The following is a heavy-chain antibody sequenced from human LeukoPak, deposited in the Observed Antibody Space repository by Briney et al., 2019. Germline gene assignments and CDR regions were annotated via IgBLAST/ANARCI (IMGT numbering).Heavy chain of an antibody. V-gene: IGHV4-39*01. J-gene: IGHJ5*02. Sequence: SETLSLTCTVSGGSISSSSDYWGWIRQPPGKGLEWIANIYYSGSTFYNPSLKSRVTISVDTSKNQFSLKLSSVTAADTAVYYWARRRGSSSSRWFDPWGQGTLVTVPS. CDR3: ARRRGSSSSRWFDP. CDR2: IYYSGST. D-gene: IGHD6-6*01. CDR1: GGSISSSSDY.